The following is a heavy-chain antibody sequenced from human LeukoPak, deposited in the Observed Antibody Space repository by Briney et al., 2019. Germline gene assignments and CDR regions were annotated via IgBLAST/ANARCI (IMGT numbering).Heavy chain of an antibody. V-gene: IGHV1-24*01. CDR3: VTGTIYCSSCSHDY. Sequence: ASVKVSCKVSGYSFTELSMHWVRQAPGKGLEWMGGFDPDDGETPLFAQKFQGRVSMTEDTSTDTAYMELSSLTSEDTAVYYCVTGTIYCSSCSHDYWGQGTLVTVSS. CDR1: GYSFTELS. D-gene: IGHD2-2*01. CDR2: FDPDDGET. J-gene: IGHJ4*02.